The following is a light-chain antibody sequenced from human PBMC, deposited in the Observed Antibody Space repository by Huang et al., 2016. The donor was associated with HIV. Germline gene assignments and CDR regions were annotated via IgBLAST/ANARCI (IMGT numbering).Light chain of an antibody. CDR1: KDISNY. J-gene: IGKJ3*01. CDR3: QQYGA. Sequence: DIQMTQSPSSMYASVGDRVTITCQASKDISNYLNWYQQKPGKAPKLLIYDASNLETGVPSRFSGSGSGTDFTFTISSLQPEDIATYYCQQYGAFGPGTKVDIK. V-gene: IGKV1-33*01. CDR2: DAS.